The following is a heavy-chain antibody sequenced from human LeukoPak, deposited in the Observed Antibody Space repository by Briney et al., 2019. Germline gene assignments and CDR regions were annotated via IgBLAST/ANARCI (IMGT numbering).Heavy chain of an antibody. Sequence: ASVTVSFKASGYTFTSYDINWVRQAAGQGVEWTGWMNPNSGNTGYAQKFQGRVTIARNTSISTAYMEPSSLRSEDTAVYYCARRGRGGFDYWGQGTLVTVSS. CDR3: ARRGRGGFDY. J-gene: IGHJ4*02. D-gene: IGHD2-15*01. V-gene: IGHV1-8*01. CDR2: MNPNSGNT. CDR1: GYTFTSYD.